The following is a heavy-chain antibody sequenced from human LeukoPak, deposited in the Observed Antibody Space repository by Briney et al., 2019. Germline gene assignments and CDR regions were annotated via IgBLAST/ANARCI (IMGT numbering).Heavy chain of an antibody. CDR1: GGSISSSSYY. CDR3: AREPKYYDSSGYYYYYGMNV. Sequence: SETLSLTCTVSGGSISSSSYYWSWIRQPPGKGLEWIGYIYYSGSTNYNPSLKSRVTISVDTSKNQFSLKLSSVTAADTAVYYCAREPKYYDSSGYYYYYGMNVWGQGTTVTVSS. V-gene: IGHV4-61*01. J-gene: IGHJ6*02. D-gene: IGHD3-22*01. CDR2: IYYSGST.